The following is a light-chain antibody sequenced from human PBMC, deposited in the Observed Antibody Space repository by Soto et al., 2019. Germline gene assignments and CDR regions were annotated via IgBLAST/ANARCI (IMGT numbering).Light chain of an antibody. CDR1: QSLSSR. Sequence: DIQMTQSPSTLSASVGDRVTITCRASQSLSSRLAWYQQKPGKAPNLLIYKASSLESGVPSRLSGSGSGTEFTLTISSLQPDDFATYYCQQYNEYPWTFGQGTKVEIK. CDR3: QQYNEYPWT. V-gene: IGKV1-5*03. J-gene: IGKJ1*01. CDR2: KAS.